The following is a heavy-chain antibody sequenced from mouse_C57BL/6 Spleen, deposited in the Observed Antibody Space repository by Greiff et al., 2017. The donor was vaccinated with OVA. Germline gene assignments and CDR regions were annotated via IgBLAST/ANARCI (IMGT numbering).Heavy chain of an antibody. V-gene: IGHV1-39*01. CDR1: GYSFTDYN. D-gene: IGHD3-3*01. Sequence: EVQLQQSGPELVKPGASVKISCKASGYSFTDYNMNWVKQSNGKSLEWIGVINPNYGTTSYHQKVKGKATLTVAQSSSTAYMQLNSLTSEDSAVYYGARPGRGVSAWFAYWGQGTLVTVSA. CDR2: INPNYGTT. CDR3: ARPGRGVSAWFAY. J-gene: IGHJ3*01.